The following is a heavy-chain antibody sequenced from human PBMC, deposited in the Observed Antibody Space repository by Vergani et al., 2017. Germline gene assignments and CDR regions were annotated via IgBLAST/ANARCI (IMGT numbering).Heavy chain of an antibody. J-gene: IGHJ2*01. CDR3: ASTAMVDIVATIAAEVRGDWYFDL. D-gene: IGHD5-12*01. CDR1: GGTFSSYA. Sequence: QVQLVQSGAEVKKPGSSVKVSCKASGGTFSSYAISWVRQAPGQGLEWMGGIIPIFGTANYAQKFQGRVTITADESTSTAYMELSSLRAEDTAVYYCASTAMVDIVATIAAEVRGDWYFDLWGRGTLVTVSS. V-gene: IGHV1-69*01. CDR2: IIPIFGTA.